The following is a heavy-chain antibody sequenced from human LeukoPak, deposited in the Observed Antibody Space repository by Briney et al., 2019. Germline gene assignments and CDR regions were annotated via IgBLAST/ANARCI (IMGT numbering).Heavy chain of an antibody. Sequence: GASVKVSCKASGYTFTSYYMHWVRQAPGQGLEWMGIINPSGGSTSYAQKFQGRVTMTRDMSTSTVYMELSSLRSEDTAVYYCARDAIAAAGIDYWGQGTLVTVSS. V-gene: IGHV1-46*01. D-gene: IGHD6-13*01. CDR2: INPSGGST. J-gene: IGHJ4*02. CDR3: ARDAIAAAGIDY. CDR1: GYTFTSYY.